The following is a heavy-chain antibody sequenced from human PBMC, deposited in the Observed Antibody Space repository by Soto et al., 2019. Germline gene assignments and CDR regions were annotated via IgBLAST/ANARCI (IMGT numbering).Heavy chain of an antibody. CDR3: ASSLGELSAFDY. V-gene: IGHV1-46*03. D-gene: IGHD3-16*02. CDR2: INPSGGST. CDR1: GYAFTIYY. Sequence: ASVNVSWKASGYAFTIYYMHWVRQAPGQGLEWMGIINPSGGSTSYAQKFQGRVTMTRDTSTSTVYMELSSLRSEDTAVYYCASSLGELSAFDYWGQGTLVTVSS. J-gene: IGHJ4*02.